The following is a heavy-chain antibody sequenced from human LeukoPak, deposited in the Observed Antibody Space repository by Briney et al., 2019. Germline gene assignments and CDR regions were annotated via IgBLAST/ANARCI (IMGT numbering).Heavy chain of an antibody. CDR2: IIPIFGTA. V-gene: IGHV1-69*13. CDR3: ARGPGTYYYDSSGYYSPYYFDY. D-gene: IGHD3-22*01. Sequence: SVKVSCKASGGTFSSYAISWVRQAPGQGLEWMGGIIPIFGTANYAQKFQGRVTITADESTSTAYMELSSLRSEDTAVYYCARGPGTYYYDSSGYYSPYYFDYWGQGTLVTVSS. J-gene: IGHJ4*02. CDR1: GGTFSSYA.